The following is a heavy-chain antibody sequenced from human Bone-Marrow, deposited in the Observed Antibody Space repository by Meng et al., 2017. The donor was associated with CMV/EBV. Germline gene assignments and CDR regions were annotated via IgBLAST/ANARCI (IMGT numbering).Heavy chain of an antibody. CDR1: GYTFTSYD. CDR2: MNPNSGNT. D-gene: IGHD4-11*01. CDR3: AREVNIATYSLRFMGY. V-gene: IGHV1-8*03. Sequence: ASVKVSCKASGYTFTSYDINWVRQATGQGLEWMGWMNPNSGNTGYAQKFQGRVTITRNTSISTAYMELSSLRSEDTAVYYCAREVNIATYSLRFMGYWGQGTLVTVSS. J-gene: IGHJ4*02.